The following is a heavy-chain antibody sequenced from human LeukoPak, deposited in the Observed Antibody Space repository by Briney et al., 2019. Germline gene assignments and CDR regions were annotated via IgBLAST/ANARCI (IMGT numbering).Heavy chain of an antibody. Sequence: SETLSLTCTVSGGSISSSSYCWGWIRQPPGKGLEWIGSIYYSGSTYYNPSLMSRVTISVDTSKNQFSLKLTSVTAADTAVYYCARHDNILTGYDRFDYWGQGTLVTVSS. D-gene: IGHD3-9*01. CDR3: ARHDNILTGYDRFDY. J-gene: IGHJ4*02. V-gene: IGHV4-39*01. CDR2: IYYSGST. CDR1: GGSISSSSYC.